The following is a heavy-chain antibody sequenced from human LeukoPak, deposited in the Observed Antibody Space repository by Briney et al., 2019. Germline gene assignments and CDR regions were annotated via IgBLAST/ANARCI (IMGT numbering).Heavy chain of an antibody. CDR3: ARDHHDWAVAGTGGDWFDP. V-gene: IGHV3-30-3*01. D-gene: IGHD6-19*01. CDR2: ISYDGSNK. CDR1: GFTFSSYA. J-gene: IGHJ5*02. Sequence: GGSLRLSCAASGFTFSSYAMHWVRQAPGKGLEWVAVISYDGSNKYYADSVKGRFTISRDNSKNTLYLQMNSLRAEDTAVYYCARDHHDWAVAGTGGDWFDPWGQGTLVTVS.